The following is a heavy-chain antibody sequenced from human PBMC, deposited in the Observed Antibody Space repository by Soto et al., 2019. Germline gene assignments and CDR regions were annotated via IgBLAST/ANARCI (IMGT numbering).Heavy chain of an antibody. CDR2: IYHGGDT. Sequence: LGLTCAVSGYSISSGFYWGWIRQPPGKGLEWIGTIYHGGDTYFNPSLKSRVTISVDTSKNQLSLKLSSMTAADTAVYYCAGDVTWYWFYYWGQGTLVTVSS. J-gene: IGHJ4*02. CDR1: GYSISSGFY. D-gene: IGHD6-13*01. V-gene: IGHV4-38-2*01. CDR3: AGDVTWYWFYY.